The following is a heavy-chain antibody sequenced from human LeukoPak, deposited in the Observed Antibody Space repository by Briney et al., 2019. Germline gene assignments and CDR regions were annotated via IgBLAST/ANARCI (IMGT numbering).Heavy chain of an antibody. CDR3: ARGDYYDSSGYYLDY. CDR2: INPNSGGT. V-gene: IGHV1-2*02. D-gene: IGHD3-22*01. CDR1: GYTFTGYY. Sequence: APVKVSCKASGYTFTGYYMHWVRQAPGQGLEWMGWINPNSGGTNYAQKFQGRVTMTRDTSISTAYMELSRLRSDDTAVYYCARGDYYDSSGYYLDYWGQGTLVTVSS. J-gene: IGHJ4*02.